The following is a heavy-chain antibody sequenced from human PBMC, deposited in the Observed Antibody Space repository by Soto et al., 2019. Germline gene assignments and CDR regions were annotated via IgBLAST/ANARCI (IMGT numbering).Heavy chain of an antibody. J-gene: IGHJ6*02. CDR1: GFTFSSYW. D-gene: IGHD5-18*01. CDR2: INSDGSST. Sequence: EVQLVESGGGLVQPGGSLRLSCAASGFTFSSYWMHWVRQAPGKGLVWVSRINSDGSSTSYADSVKGRFTISRDNAKNPXXRQMTRRRDEDTAVYYCARTFGSSYGDYYYYGMDVWGQGTTVTVSS. V-gene: IGHV3-74*01. CDR3: ARTFGSSYGDYYYYGMDV.